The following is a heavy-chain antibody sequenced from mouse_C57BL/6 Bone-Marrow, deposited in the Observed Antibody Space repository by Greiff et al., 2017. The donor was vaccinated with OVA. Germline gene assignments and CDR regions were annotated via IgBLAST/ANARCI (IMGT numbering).Heavy chain of an antibody. D-gene: IGHD1-1*01. Sequence: QVQLKQPGAELVKPGASVKMSCKASGYTFTSYWITWVKQRPGQGLEWIGDIYPGSGSTNYNEKFKSKATLTVDTSSSTAYVQLSSLTSEDSAVYYCARKVLNYFDYWGQGTTLTVSS. CDR2: IYPGSGST. CDR3: ARKVLNYFDY. CDR1: GYTFTSYW. J-gene: IGHJ2*01. V-gene: IGHV1-55*01.